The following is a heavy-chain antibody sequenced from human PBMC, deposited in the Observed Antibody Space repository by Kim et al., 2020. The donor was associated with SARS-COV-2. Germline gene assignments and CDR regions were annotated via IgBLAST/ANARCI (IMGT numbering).Heavy chain of an antibody. J-gene: IGHJ6*02. Sequence: GGSLRLSCATSGFTFRSYDMHWVRQVTGKGLEWVSTIGTAGDTYYPGSVKGRFTISRENAKNSLYLQMNSLRAGDTAVYYCARGGALGVWGQGNKVTVPS. CDR3: ARGGALGV. CDR2: IGTAGDT. CDR1: GFTFRSYD. V-gene: IGHV3-13*01.